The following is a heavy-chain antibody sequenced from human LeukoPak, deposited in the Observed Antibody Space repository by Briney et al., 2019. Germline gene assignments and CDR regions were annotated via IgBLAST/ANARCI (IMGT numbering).Heavy chain of an antibody. V-gene: IGHV3-7*05. D-gene: IGHD1-26*01. Sequence: GGSLRLSCAASGFTFSSYWMTWVRQAPGKGLEWVANIKQDGNAKYYVDSVKGRFTISRDNSKNSLYLQMNSLRGEDTAVYYCARGLWEGSYWGQGTLVTVPS. CDR3: ARGLWEGSY. CDR1: GFTFSSYW. J-gene: IGHJ4*02. CDR2: IKQDGNAK.